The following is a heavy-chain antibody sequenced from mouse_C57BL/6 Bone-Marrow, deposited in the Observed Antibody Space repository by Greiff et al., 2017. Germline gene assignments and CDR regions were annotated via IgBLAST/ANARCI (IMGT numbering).Heavy chain of an antibody. CDR2: IDPENGYT. CDR3: TPIYYDAMDY. CDR1: GFNIKDDY. Sequence: EVQLQQSGAELVRPGASVKLSCTASGFNIKDDYMHWVKQRPEQGLEWIGWIDPENGYTEYASKFQGKATITADTSSNTAYLQLSSLTSEDTAVYYCTPIYYDAMDYWGQGTSVTVSS. V-gene: IGHV14-4*01. J-gene: IGHJ4*01. D-gene: IGHD2-1*01.